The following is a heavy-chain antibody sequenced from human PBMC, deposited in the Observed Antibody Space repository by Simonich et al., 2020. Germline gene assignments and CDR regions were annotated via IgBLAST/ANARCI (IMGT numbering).Heavy chain of an antibody. V-gene: IGHV4-34*01. J-gene: IGHJ4*02. D-gene: IGHD1-26*01. CDR2: INHSGST. Sequence: QVQLQQWGAGLLKPSETLSLTCAVYGGSFSGYYWSWIRQPPGKGLEWVGEINHSGSTNYNPSLKSRVTISVDTSKNQFSLKRSSVTAADTAGYYCARGLIGGSYYYWGQGTLVTVSS. CDR3: ARGLIGGSYYY. CDR1: GGSFSGYY.